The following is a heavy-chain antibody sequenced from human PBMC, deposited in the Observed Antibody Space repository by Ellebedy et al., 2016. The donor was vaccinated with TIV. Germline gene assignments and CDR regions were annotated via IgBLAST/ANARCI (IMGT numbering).Heavy chain of an antibody. CDR3: VRERMPMPT. J-gene: IGHJ5*02. D-gene: IGHD2-2*01. Sequence: GESLKISCEASGFSVSTNYMTWVRQAPGKGLEWVSGIYSANNTHYAESVKGRFSISRDNFKNTIYLQMHGLRAEDTALYYCVRERMPMPTWGQGTLVTVSS. CDR1: GFSVSTNY. V-gene: IGHV3-66*01. CDR2: IYSANNT.